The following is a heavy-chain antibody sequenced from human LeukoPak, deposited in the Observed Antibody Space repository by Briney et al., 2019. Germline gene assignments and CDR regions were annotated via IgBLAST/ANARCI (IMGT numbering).Heavy chain of an antibody. CDR1: GGSISSGAYY. J-gene: IGHJ4*02. V-gene: IGHV4-31*03. CDR2: FYYSGST. CDR3: ARDLGDGCLANDY. D-gene: IGHD5-24*01. Sequence: PSETLSLTCTVSGGSISSGAYYWSWIRQHPGKGLEWIGYFYYSGSTYYNPSLKSRVTISVDTSKNQFSLDLSSVTAADTAVYYCARDLGDGCLANDYWGQGTLVTVSS.